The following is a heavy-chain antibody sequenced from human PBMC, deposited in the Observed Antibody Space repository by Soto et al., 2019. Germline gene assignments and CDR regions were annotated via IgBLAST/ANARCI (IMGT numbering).Heavy chain of an antibody. V-gene: IGHV3-48*02. J-gene: IGHJ4*02. CDR2: ISSSSSTI. Sequence: EVQLVESGGGLVQPGGSLRLSCAASGFTFSSYSMNWVRQAPGKGLEWVSYISSSSSTIYYADSVKGRFTISRDNAKNSLYLQMNSLRDEDTAVYYCARDLGNYYDSSGYSFDYWGQGTLVTVSS. CDR1: GFTFSSYS. D-gene: IGHD3-22*01. CDR3: ARDLGNYYDSSGYSFDY.